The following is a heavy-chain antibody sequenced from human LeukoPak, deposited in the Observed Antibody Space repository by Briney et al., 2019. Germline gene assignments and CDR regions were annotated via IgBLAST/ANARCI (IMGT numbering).Heavy chain of an antibody. J-gene: IGHJ4*02. Sequence: GGSLRLSCVGSGFMFDDYGMHWVRQVPGKGLEWVSGISWNSNTRVYAESVKGRFTISRDNAKHSLDLQMISLRAEDTAFYFVKDADFWSGLDCWGQGTLVTVSS. V-gene: IGHV3-9*01. CDR1: GFMFDDYG. D-gene: IGHD3-3*01. CDR2: ISWNSNTR. CDR3: KDADFWSGLDC.